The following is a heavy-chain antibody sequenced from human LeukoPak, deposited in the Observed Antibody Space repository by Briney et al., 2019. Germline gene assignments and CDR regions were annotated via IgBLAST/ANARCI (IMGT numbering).Heavy chain of an antibody. V-gene: IGHV4-39*07. J-gene: IGHJ4*02. CDR2: IYYSGST. D-gene: IGHD4-23*01. CDR1: GGSISSSSYY. CDR3: ARDPHYGGQIPGDY. Sequence: SETLSLTCTVSGGSISSSSYYWGWIRQTPGKGLEWIGSIYYSGSTYYNPSLKSRVTISVDTSKNQFSLKLSSVTAADTAVYYCARDPHYGGQIPGDYWGQGTLVTVSS.